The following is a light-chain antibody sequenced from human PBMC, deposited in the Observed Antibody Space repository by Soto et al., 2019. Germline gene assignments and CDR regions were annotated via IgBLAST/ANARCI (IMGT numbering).Light chain of an antibody. V-gene: IGKV1-5*03. CDR3: LQYITYPLT. J-gene: IGKJ4*01. CDR2: KAS. CDR1: QSIGSE. Sequence: DIQMTQSPSTLSASIGDRVTITCRASQSIGSELAWYQQKPGKAPKLLIHKASSLESGVPSTLSGSGSGTEFSLTVSSLQPDDFATYYCLQYITYPLTFGGGTKVEIK.